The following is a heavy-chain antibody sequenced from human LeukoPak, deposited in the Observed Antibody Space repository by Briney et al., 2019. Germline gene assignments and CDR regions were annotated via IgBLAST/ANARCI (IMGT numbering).Heavy chain of an antibody. J-gene: IGHJ4*02. Sequence: ASVKVSCKASGDTFSSYAISWVRQAPGQGLEWMGRIIPILGIANYAQKFQGRVTITADKSTSTAYMELSSLRSEDTAEYYCARDRVSTYDILTGYYFDYWGQGTLVTVSS. CDR1: GDTFSSYA. V-gene: IGHV1-69*04. D-gene: IGHD3-9*01. CDR3: ARDRVSTYDILTGYYFDY. CDR2: IIPILGIA.